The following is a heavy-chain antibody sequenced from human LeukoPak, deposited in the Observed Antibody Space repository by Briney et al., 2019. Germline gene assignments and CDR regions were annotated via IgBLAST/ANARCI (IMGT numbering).Heavy chain of an antibody. J-gene: IGHJ4*02. CDR2: IYHSGST. CDR1: GYSISSGYY. V-gene: IGHV4-38-2*01. D-gene: IGHD1-26*01. Sequence: SETLSLTCAVSGYSISSGYYWGWIRQPPGKGLEWIGSIYHSGSTYYNPSLKSRVTISVDTSKNQFSLKLSSVTAADTAVYYCAAESIVGVTTESYVDYWGQGTLVTVSS. CDR3: AAESIVGVTTESYVDY.